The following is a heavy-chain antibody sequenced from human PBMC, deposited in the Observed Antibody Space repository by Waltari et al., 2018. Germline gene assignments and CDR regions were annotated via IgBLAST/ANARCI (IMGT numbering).Heavy chain of an antibody. CDR1: GYTFTNYA. V-gene: IGHV1-3*01. Sequence: QVQLVQSGAEVKKPGASVKVSCKTSGYTFTNYAMHWVRQAPGQRLQWMGWNNAGNGNTEYSQRFXXXXXXXXXXXXXXXXXXXXXXXXXXXXXXXXXXXXXSAWFFDSWGQGTLVTVSS. D-gene: IGHD6-19*01. CDR3: XXXXXSAWFFDS. CDR2: NNAGNGNT. J-gene: IGHJ4*02.